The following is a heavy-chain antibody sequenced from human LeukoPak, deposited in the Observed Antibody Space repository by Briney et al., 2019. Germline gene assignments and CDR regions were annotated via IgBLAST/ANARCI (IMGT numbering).Heavy chain of an antibody. CDR2: ISSSSSYI. CDR1: GFTFSSYS. V-gene: IGHV3-21*01. CDR3: ARVRGVGATPAAFDI. J-gene: IGHJ3*02. Sequence: PGGSLRLSCAASGFTFSSYSMNWVRQAPGKGLEWVSSISSSSSYIYYADSVKGRFTISRDNAKNSLYLQMNSLRAEDTAVYYCARVRGVGATPAAFDIWGQGTMVTVSS. D-gene: IGHD1-26*01.